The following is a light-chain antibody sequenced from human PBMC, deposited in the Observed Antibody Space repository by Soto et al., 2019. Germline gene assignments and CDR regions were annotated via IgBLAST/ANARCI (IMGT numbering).Light chain of an antibody. Sequence: EIAMTQSPATLSVSPGERATLSCRASQSVNSNLAWYQQKPGQAPRLLIYGASTRATGIPARFSGSGSGTEFTVNISSLQSEDFVVYYCQQYNNWPLTFGGGTKVEIK. J-gene: IGKJ4*01. CDR1: QSVNSN. CDR3: QQYNNWPLT. CDR2: GAS. V-gene: IGKV3-15*01.